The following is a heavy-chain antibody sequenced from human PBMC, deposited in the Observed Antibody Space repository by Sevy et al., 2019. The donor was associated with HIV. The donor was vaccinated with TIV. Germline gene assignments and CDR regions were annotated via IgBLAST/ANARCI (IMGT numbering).Heavy chain of an antibody. D-gene: IGHD5-18*01. V-gene: IGHV3-49*04. CDR2: IRSKAYGGTT. J-gene: IGHJ3*02. CDR1: GFTFGDYA. CDR3: TRNRLSGYSYGYTDI. Sequence: GGCLRLSCTASGFTFGDYAMSWVRQAPGKGLEWVGFIRSKAYGGTTEYAASVKGRFTISRDDSKSIAYLQMNSLKTEDTAVYYCTRNRLSGYSYGYTDIWGQGTMVTVSS.